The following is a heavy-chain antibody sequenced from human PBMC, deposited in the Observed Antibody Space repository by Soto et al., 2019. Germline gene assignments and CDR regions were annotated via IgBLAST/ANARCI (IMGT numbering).Heavy chain of an antibody. J-gene: IGHJ4*02. CDR3: AKDPGRDQKLYDILTGGDY. V-gene: IGHV1-46*01. CDR2: INPSGGST. CDR1: GYTFTSYY. D-gene: IGHD3-9*01. Sequence: ASVKVSCKASGYTFTSYYMHWVRQAPGQGLEWMGIINPSGGSTSYAQKFQGRVTMTRDTSTSTVYMELSSLRSEDTAVYYCAKDPGRDQKLYDILTGGDYWGQGTLVTVSS.